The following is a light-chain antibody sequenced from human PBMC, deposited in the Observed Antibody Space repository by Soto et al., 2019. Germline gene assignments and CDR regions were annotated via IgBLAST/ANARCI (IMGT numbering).Light chain of an antibody. CDR2: DTS. J-gene: IGLJ3*02. V-gene: IGLV7-46*01. CDR1: TGAVTSSHY. CDR3: LLSYSGTSWV. Sequence: QAVVTQEPSLTVSPGGTATLTCGSTTGAVTSSHYPYWFQQKPGQAPRTLIYDTSNKHSWTPARFSGSLLGGKAALTLAGAQTDDEADYYCLLSYSGTSWVFGGGTKLTVL.